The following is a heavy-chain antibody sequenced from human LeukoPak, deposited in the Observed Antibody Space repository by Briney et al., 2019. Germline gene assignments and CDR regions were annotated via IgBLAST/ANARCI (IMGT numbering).Heavy chain of an antibody. D-gene: IGHD6-13*01. J-gene: IGHJ3*02. CDR3: ARVTAAEAFDI. CDR2: IGPYSGHT. CDR1: GYMFTSNA. Sequence: ASVKVSCKVSGYMFTSNALSWVRQAPGQGLEGMGRIGPYSGHTNYAQRLQGRVTMTTDTSTSTAYMELRSLTSDDTAVYYCARVTAAEAFDIWGQGTMVTVSS. V-gene: IGHV1-18*01.